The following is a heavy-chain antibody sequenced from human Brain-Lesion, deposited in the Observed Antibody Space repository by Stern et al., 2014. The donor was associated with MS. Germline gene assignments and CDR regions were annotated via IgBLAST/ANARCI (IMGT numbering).Heavy chain of an antibody. J-gene: IGHJ4*02. D-gene: IGHD1-26*01. CDR3: VAGMER. CDR1: GLTFRDYD. V-gene: IGHV3-11*01. Sequence: VQLVESGGGLGKPGGSVRLSCEASGLTFRDYDMSWMRQAPGKGLEWVSYIGSRCSPIYYAESVKGRFPISRDNAENSLYLQMNSLRADDTAVYYFVAGMERWGQGTLVTLSS. CDR2: IGSRCSPI.